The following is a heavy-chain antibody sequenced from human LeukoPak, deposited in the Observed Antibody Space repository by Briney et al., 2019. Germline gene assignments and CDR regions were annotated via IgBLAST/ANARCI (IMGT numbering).Heavy chain of an antibody. D-gene: IGHD3-9*01. CDR1: GGSISSSSYY. Sequence: SETLSLTCTVSGGSISSSSYYWGWIRQPPGKGLEWIGSIYYSGSTYYNPSLKSRVTISVDTSKTQFSLKLSSVSAADTAVYYCARHSQYYDILTGYSPYNWFDPWGQGTLVTVSS. V-gene: IGHV4-39*01. CDR3: ARHSQYYDILTGYSPYNWFDP. J-gene: IGHJ5*02. CDR2: IYYSGST.